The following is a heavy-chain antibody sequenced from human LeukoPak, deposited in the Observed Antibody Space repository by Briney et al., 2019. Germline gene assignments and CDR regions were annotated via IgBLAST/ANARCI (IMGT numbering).Heavy chain of an antibody. J-gene: IGHJ4*02. CDR1: GYSFTSYW. CDR3: ARQLAVSSINSDY. Sequence: GESLKISCKGSGYSFTSYWIGGVRQMPGKGLEWMGIIYPGDSDPRYSPSFQGQVTISADKSISTAYLQWSSLKASETAMYYCARQLAVSSINSDYWGQGTLVTVSS. CDR2: IYPGDSDP. V-gene: IGHV5-51*01. D-gene: IGHD2-8*02.